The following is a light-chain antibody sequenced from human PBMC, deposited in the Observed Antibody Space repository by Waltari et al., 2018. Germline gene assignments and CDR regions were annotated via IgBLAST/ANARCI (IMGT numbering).Light chain of an antibody. CDR2: EVT. CDR3: SSFTRSNNWV. J-gene: IGLJ3*02. Sequence: QSALTQPPSASGSPRQSVTISCTGSSRDVGGYNFVSWYQQHPGKAPQLMIYEVTKRPSGVPDRFSGSKSGNTASLTVSGLQAEDEADYYCSSFTRSNNWVFGGGTKLTVL. V-gene: IGLV2-8*01. CDR1: SRDVGGYNF.